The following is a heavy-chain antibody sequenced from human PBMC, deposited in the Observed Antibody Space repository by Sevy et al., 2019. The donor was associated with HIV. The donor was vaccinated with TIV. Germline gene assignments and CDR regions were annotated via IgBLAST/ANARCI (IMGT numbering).Heavy chain of an antibody. V-gene: IGHV4-4*01. D-gene: IGHD3-22*01. CDR3: ACLQGEYSDSDAFSIFFFDY. Sequence: SETLSLTCAVSGGSISSANFWSWVRQPPGKGLEWIGDIYHSGSTNYSPSLGSRVTMSVDKSKNQFSLRLTSVTAAATAVYCCACLQGEYSDSDAFSIFFFDYWGQGALVTVSS. CDR2: IYHSGST. J-gene: IGHJ4*02. CDR1: GGSISSANF.